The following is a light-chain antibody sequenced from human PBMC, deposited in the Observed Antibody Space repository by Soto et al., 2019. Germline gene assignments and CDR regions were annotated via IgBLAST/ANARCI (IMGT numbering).Light chain of an antibody. CDR1: QTVDSTY. J-gene: IGKJ3*01. V-gene: IGKV3-20*01. Sequence: EIVLTQSPGTLSLSPGERATLSCRASQTVDSTYLAWYQQKPGRAPRLLIYDSSSRAPGIPDRFSGSGSGTDFTLSISRLEPEDFAVYYCQQYDTSSIIFGPGTKVDIK. CDR3: QQYDTSSII. CDR2: DSS.